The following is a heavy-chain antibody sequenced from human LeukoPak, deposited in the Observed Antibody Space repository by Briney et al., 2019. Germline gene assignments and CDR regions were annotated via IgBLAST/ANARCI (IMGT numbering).Heavy chain of an antibody. D-gene: IGHD3-22*01. CDR3: ARDYRYYDSSGYYSFDY. CDR2: ISSSSSYI. J-gene: IGHJ4*02. CDR1: GFTFSSYS. V-gene: IGHV3-21*01. Sequence: GGSLRLSCAASGFTFSSYSMNWVRQAPGERLEWVSSISSSSSYIYYADSVKGRFTISRDDAKNSLFLQMNSLRDEDTAVYYCARDYRYYDSSGYYSFDYWGQGTLVTVSS.